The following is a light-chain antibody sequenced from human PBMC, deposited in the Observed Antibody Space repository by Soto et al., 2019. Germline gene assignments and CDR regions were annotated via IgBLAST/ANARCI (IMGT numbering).Light chain of an antibody. CDR1: SSDVGAFNY. CDR2: EVT. J-gene: IGLJ3*02. CDR3: SSYTDSNTWV. Sequence: QSALTQPASVSGSPGQSITISCSGTSSDVGAFNYVSWYQHHPGEAPKLIIYEVTIRPSRVSNRFSGSKSGNTASLTISGLQAEDEADYYGSSYTDSNTWVFGGGTMLTVL. V-gene: IGLV2-14*01.